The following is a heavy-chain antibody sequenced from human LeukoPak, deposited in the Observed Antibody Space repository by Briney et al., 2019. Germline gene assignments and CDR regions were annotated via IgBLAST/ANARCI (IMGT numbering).Heavy chain of an antibody. CDR1: GFTFSSYA. V-gene: IGHV3-23*01. CDR2: ISGSGGST. D-gene: IGHD1-1*01. J-gene: IGHJ5*02. CDR3: AKAHGGAAYNYNWFDP. Sequence: PGGSLRLSCAASGFTFSSYAMSWVRQAPGKGLEWVSAISGSGGSTYYADSVKGRFTISRDNSKNTLYLQMNSLRAEDTAVYYCAKAHGGAAYNYNWFDPWGQGTLVTVSS.